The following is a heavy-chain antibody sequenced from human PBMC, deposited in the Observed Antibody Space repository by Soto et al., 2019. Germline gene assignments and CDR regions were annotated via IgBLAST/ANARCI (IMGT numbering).Heavy chain of an antibody. CDR3: AGPGYCSSTSCRRRNYYYCMDV. CDR2: INHSGST. V-gene: IGHV4-34*01. Sequence: SETLSLTCAVYGGSFSGYYWSWSRQPPWKGLEWMGEINHSGSTNYNPSLKSRVTISVDTSKNQFSLKLSSVTAADPAVYYCAGPGYCSSTSCRRRNYYYCMDVWGKGTTVTVSS. D-gene: IGHD2-2*01. J-gene: IGHJ6*03. CDR1: GGSFSGYY.